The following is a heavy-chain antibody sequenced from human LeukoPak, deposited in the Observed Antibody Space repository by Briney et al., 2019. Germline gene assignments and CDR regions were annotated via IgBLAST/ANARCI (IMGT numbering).Heavy chain of an antibody. Sequence: SETLSLTCTVSGGSTSSYYWSWIRQPPGQGLEWIGYIYYSGSTNYNPSLKRRVTISVDTSKNQFSLKLSSVTAADTAVYYCARVLGVGYYYYMDVWGKGTTVTVSS. CDR2: IYYSGST. CDR1: GGSTSSYY. CDR3: ARVLGVGYYYYMDV. D-gene: IGHD7-27*01. V-gene: IGHV4-59*01. J-gene: IGHJ6*03.